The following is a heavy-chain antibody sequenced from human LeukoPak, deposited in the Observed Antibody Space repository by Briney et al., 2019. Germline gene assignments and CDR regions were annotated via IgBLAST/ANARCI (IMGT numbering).Heavy chain of an antibody. D-gene: IGHD2-2*02. CDR2: ISGTSSYR. CDR1: GFTFSRYT. J-gene: IGHJ6*03. V-gene: IGHV3-21*01. CDR3: AKSGCSSTSCYKYMDV. Sequence: GGSLRLSCAASGFTFSRYTMNWVRQVPGKGLEWVSSISGTSSYRYYAESVKGRFSISRDDATNSVYLQMNSLRAEDTAVYYCAKSGCSSTSCYKYMDVWGKGTTVTVSS.